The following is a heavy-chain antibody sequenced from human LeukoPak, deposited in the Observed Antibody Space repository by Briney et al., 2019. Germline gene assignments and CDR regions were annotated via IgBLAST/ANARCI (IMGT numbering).Heavy chain of an antibody. CDR2: ISAYNGNT. D-gene: IGHD3-22*01. J-gene: IGHJ4*02. CDR1: GYTFTSYG. CDR3: ARGKRPATYYYGSSGYSYYFDY. V-gene: IGHV1-18*01. Sequence: GASVKVSCKASGYTFTSYGISWVRQAPGQGLEWMGWISAYNGNTNYAQKLQGRVTMTTDTSTSTAYMELRSLRSEDTAVYYCARGKRPATYYYGSSGYSYYFDYWGQGTLVTVSS.